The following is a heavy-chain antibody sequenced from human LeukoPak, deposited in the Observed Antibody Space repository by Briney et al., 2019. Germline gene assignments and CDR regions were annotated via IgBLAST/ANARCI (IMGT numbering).Heavy chain of an antibody. CDR2: IYHSGST. D-gene: IGHD3-22*01. CDR3: ARTTYYYDSTQGNWFDP. J-gene: IGHJ5*02. Sequence: SQTLSLTCAVSGGSISSGGYSWSWIRQPPGKGLEWIRYIYHSGSTYYNPSLKSRVTISVDRSKNQFSLKLSSVTAADTAVYYCARTTYYYDSTQGNWFDPWGQGTLVTVPS. CDR1: GGSISSGGYS. V-gene: IGHV4-30-2*01.